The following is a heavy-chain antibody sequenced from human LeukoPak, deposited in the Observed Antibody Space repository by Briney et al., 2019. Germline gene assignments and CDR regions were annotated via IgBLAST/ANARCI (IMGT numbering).Heavy chain of an antibody. V-gene: IGHV3-48*01. J-gene: IGHJ4*02. CDR2: ISSSSSTI. D-gene: IGHD3-22*01. CDR3: ARETYYYDSRGYWVLDY. CDR1: GFTFSSYS. Sequence: GGSLRLSCAASGFTFSSYSMNWVRQAPGKGLEWVSYISSSSSTIYYADSVKGRFTISRYNAKNSLYLQMNSLRAEDTAVYYCARETYYYDSRGYWVLDYWGQGTLVTVSS.